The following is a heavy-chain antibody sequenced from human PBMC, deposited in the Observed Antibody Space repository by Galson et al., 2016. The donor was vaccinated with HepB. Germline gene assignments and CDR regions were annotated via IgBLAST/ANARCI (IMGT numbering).Heavy chain of an antibody. Sequence: SLRLSCAASGFTFSSYGMHWVRQAPGKGLEWVAFISNDGSKENHADSVKGRFTVSRDNSKSTQYLQMNSLRAEDTAVYYCARDYYGSGSYPSATFDMWGQGTRVTVSS. J-gene: IGHJ3*02. CDR2: ISNDGSKE. CDR3: ARDYYGSGSYPSATFDM. CDR1: GFTFSSYG. D-gene: IGHD3-10*01. V-gene: IGHV3-30*03.